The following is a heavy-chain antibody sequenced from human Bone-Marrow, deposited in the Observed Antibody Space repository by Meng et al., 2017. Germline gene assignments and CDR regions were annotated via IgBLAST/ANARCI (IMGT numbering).Heavy chain of an antibody. CDR1: GFAFSNSW. D-gene: IGHD2-21*01. CDR3: ARDRAYLSFDI. Sequence: GESLKISCAASGFAFSNSWMNWVRLAPGKGLEWVASMNPDGSEKYYVGSVKGRFTISRDNAKDSLYLQMNSLRAEDAAVYYCARDRAYLSFDIWGQGTMVTVSS. J-gene: IGHJ3*02. V-gene: IGHV3-7*01. CDR2: MNPDGSEK.